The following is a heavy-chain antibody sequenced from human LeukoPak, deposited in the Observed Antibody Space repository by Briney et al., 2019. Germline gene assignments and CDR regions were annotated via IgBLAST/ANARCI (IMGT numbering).Heavy chain of an antibody. CDR3: ARGSAEYYYYGMDV. Sequence: GESLQISCQGSGYSFTSYWIGWVRQMPGKGLGWMGMIYPGDSDTRYSPSFQGQVTIAADKSSSTAYLQWSSLKASDTAMYYCARGSAEYYYYGMDVWGQGTTVTVSS. J-gene: IGHJ6*02. V-gene: IGHV5-51*01. CDR1: GYSFTSYW. CDR2: IYPGDSDT. D-gene: IGHD6-13*01.